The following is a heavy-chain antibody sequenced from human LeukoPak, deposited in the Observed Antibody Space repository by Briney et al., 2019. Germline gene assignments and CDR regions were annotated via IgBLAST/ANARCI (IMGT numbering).Heavy chain of an antibody. CDR3: ATVTSTPPNFDY. CDR1: GYTFSDCY. J-gene: IGHJ4*02. D-gene: IGHD2-21*02. V-gene: IGHV1-2*02. Sequence: ASVKVSFKASGYTFSDCYMHWVRQAPGQGLEWMGWINPNSGGTNYSQKFQGRVTMTRDTSISTAYVELSRLRSDDTAIYYCATVTSTPPNFDYWGQGTLVTVSS. CDR2: INPNSGGT.